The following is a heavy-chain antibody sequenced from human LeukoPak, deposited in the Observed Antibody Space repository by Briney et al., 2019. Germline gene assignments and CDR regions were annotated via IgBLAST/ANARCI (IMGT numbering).Heavy chain of an antibody. J-gene: IGHJ3*02. CDR1: GDXASSXSAX. Sequence: SGTLSLTRAISGDXASSXSAXXNXXXQSPSXXLXWXGRTYYRSKWYNDYALSAKRRITINPDTSKKPFSLQLNSVTPEDTAVYYCAREEQWWARAFDIWGQ. V-gene: IGHV6-1*01. CDR2: TYYRSKWYN. D-gene: IGHD2-15*01. CDR3: AREEQWWARAFDI.